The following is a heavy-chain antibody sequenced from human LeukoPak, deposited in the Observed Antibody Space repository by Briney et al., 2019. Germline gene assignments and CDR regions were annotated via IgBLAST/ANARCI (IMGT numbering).Heavy chain of an antibody. V-gene: IGHV3-23*01. CDR3: AKDRGY. CDR2: ISGSGAST. Sequence: GGSLRLSCSASGFTFSTYAMIWVRQAPGKGLEWFSAISGSGASTNYADSVKGRFTISRDNSKNTLYLQMNSLRAEDTAVYYCAKDRGYWGQGTLVTVSS. CDR1: GFTFSTYA. J-gene: IGHJ4*02.